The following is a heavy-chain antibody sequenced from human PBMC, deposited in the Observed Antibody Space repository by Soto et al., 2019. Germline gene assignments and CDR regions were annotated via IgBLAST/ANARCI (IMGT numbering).Heavy chain of an antibody. J-gene: IGHJ6*02. D-gene: IGHD1-7*01. CDR1: GGTFSSYA. CDR3: ARVAELRSYYYYGMDV. CDR2: IIPIFGTA. Sequence: AASVKVSCKASGGTFSSYAISWVRQAPGQGLEWMGGIIPIFGTANYAQKFQGRVTITADESTSTAYMELSSLRSEDTAVYYCARVAELRSYYYYGMDVWGQGTTVTVSS. V-gene: IGHV1-69*13.